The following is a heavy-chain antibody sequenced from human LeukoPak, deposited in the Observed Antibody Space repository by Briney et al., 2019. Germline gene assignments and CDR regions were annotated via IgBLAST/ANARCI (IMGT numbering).Heavy chain of an antibody. D-gene: IGHD2-21*02. V-gene: IGHV1-18*01. CDR2: ISAYNGNT. CDR3: ARSLVVVTAINAFDI. Sequence: ASVKVSCKASGYTSTSYGISWVRQAPGQGLEWVGWISAYNGNTNYAQKLQGRVTMTTDTSTSTAYMELRSLRSDDTAVYYCARSLVVVTAINAFDIWGQGTMVTVSS. CDR1: GYTSTSYG. J-gene: IGHJ3*02.